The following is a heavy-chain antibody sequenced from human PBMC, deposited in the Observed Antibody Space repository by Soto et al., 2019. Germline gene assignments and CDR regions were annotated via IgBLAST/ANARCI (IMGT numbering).Heavy chain of an antibody. CDR2: ISGSGGSR. J-gene: IGHJ5*02. Sequence: GGSLRLSCAASGFTFSSYAMSWVRQAPGKGLEWVSAISGSGGSRYYADSVKGRFTISRDNSKNKLYLQMNSLRAEDTAVYYCAKGVQAGVEDWFDPWGQGTPVTVSS. CDR3: AKGVQAGVEDWFDP. CDR1: GFTFSSYA. V-gene: IGHV3-23*01. D-gene: IGHD6-19*01.